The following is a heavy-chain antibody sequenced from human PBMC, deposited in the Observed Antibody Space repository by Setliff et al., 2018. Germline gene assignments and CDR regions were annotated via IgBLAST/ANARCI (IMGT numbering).Heavy chain of an antibody. V-gene: IGHV1-18*01. D-gene: IGHD5-18*01. CDR3: ARAPSVELVTIRTNSWFTY. CDR1: GYTFRNYA. Sequence: ASVKVSCKASGYTFRNYAFAWVRQAPGQGLEWVGWISVYNGDTNYAQKFQGRVTLTTDTSTSTAYMELRSLTSDDTAFYYCARAPSVELVTIRTNSWFTYWGQGTLVTVSS. CDR2: ISVYNGDT. J-gene: IGHJ4*02.